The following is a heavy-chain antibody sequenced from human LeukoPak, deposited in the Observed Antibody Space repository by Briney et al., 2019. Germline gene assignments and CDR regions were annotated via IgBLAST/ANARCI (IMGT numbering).Heavy chain of an antibody. CDR3: AREFDY. J-gene: IGHJ4*02. CDR1: GFAFSTYW. Sequence: PGGSLRLSCVASGFAFSTYWMHWVRQAPGKGLEWVANIKQDGSEKYHVDSVKGRFTISRDNAKNSLYLQMDSLRAEDTAVYYCAREFDYWGQGTLVTVSS. CDR2: IKQDGSEK. V-gene: IGHV3-7*01.